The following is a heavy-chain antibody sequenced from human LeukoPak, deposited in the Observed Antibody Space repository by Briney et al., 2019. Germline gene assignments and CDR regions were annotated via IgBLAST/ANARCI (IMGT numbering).Heavy chain of an antibody. D-gene: IGHD6-19*01. J-gene: IGHJ4*02. Sequence: SQTLSLTCAISGDSVSSNSAAWNWIRQSLSRGLEWLGRTYYRSKWYNDYAVSVESRITIRPDTSKSQFSLQLNSMTPEDTAVYYCARDQAGLDYWGQGTLVTVSS. CDR1: GDSVSSNSAA. CDR2: TYYRSKWYN. CDR3: ARDQAGLDY. V-gene: IGHV6-1*01.